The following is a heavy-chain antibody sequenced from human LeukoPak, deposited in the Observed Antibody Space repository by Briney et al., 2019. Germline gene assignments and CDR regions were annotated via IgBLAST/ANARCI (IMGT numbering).Heavy chain of an antibody. CDR2: MNPNSGNT. CDR3: ARAFRRFNGMDV. V-gene: IGHV1-8*01. D-gene: IGHD3-3*01. Sequence: ASVTVSCKASGYGFTSYDINWVRQATGQGLEWMGWMNPNSGNTGYAQKFQGRVTMTRNTSISTAYMELSSLRSEDTAVYYCARAFRRFNGMDVWGQGTTVTVSS. J-gene: IGHJ6*02. CDR1: GYGFTSYD.